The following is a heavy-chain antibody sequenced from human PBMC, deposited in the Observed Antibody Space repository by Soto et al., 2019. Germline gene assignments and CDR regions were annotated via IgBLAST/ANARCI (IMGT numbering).Heavy chain of an antibody. CDR2: ISSSGSTI. CDR3: ARRPDYGSGSYRYYYYYYMDV. J-gene: IGHJ6*03. Sequence: GGSLRLSCAASGFTFSDYYMSWIRQAPGKGLEWVSYISSSGSTIYYADSVKGRFTISRDNAKNSLYLQMNSLRAEDTAVYYCARRPDYGSGSYRYYYYYYMDVWGKGTTVTVSS. CDR1: GFTFSDYY. D-gene: IGHD3-10*01. V-gene: IGHV3-11*01.